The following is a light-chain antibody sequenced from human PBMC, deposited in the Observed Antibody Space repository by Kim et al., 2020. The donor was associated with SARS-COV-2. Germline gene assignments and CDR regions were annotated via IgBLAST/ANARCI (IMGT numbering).Light chain of an antibody. CDR2: TND. CDR1: SSNIGSNT. V-gene: IGLV1-44*01. CDR3: STWDDSLNGPV. J-gene: IGLJ3*02. Sequence: GQRVTISCSGSSSNIGSNTLNWYQQLPGAAPKLLIYTNDNRPSGVPDRFSGSKSGTSASLAIIGLQSEDEADYYCSTWDDSLNGPVFGGGTKLTVL.